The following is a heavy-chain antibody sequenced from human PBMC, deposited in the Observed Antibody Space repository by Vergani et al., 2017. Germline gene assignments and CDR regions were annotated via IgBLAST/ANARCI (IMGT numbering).Heavy chain of an antibody. Sequence: QVQLVESGGGVVQRGGSLRLSCATSGFTLSNYDMQWIRQVPGKGLEFVAFIQFDGSNQYYPDSVKGRFTLSRDFSKNTLYLQMNSLRTDDTATYYCAKHFRGWGIDYWGKGTQVIVSS. J-gene: IGHJ4*02. CDR2: IQFDGSNQ. V-gene: IGHV3-30*02. CDR1: GFTLSNYD. CDR3: AKHFRGWGIDY. D-gene: IGHD3-16*01.